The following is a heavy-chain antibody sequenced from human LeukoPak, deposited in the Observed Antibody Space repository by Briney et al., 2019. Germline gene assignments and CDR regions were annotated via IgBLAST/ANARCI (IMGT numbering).Heavy chain of an antibody. J-gene: IGHJ5*02. CDR3: ASEANYDILTGYYFP. CDR2: ISSSSSYI. Sequence: PGGSLRLSCAASGFTFSSYSMNWVRQAPGKGLEWVSSISSSSSYIYYADSVKGRFTISRDNAKNSLYLQMNSLRAEDTAVYYCASEANYDILTGYYFPWGQGTLVTVSS. CDR1: GFTFSSYS. V-gene: IGHV3-21*01. D-gene: IGHD3-9*01.